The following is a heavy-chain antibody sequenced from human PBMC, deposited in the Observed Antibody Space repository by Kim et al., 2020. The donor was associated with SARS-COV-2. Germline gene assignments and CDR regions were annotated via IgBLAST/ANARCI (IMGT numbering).Heavy chain of an antibody. CDR3: AKDSLHYYDSSGKYFQH. J-gene: IGHJ1*01. CDR1: GFTFDDYA. CDR2: ISWNSGSI. Sequence: GGSLRLSCAASGFTFDDYAMHWVRQAPGKGLEWVSGISWNSGSIGYADSVKGRFTISRDNAKNSLYLQMNSLRAEDTALYYCAKDSLHYYDSSGKYFQH. V-gene: IGHV3-9*01. D-gene: IGHD3-22*01.